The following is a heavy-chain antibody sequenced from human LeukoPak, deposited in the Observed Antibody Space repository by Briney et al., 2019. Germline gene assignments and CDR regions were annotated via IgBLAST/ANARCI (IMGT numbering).Heavy chain of an antibody. CDR1: GGSISSGSYY. CDR2: IYTSGST. CDR3: ARVGSSGWYYFDY. V-gene: IGHV4-61*02. Sequence: SETLSLTCTVSGGSISSGSYYWSRIRQPAGKGLEWIGRIYTSGSTNYNPSLKSRVTISVDTSKNQFSLKLSSVTAADTAVYYCARVGSSGWYYFDYWGQGTLVTVSS. D-gene: IGHD6-19*01. J-gene: IGHJ4*02.